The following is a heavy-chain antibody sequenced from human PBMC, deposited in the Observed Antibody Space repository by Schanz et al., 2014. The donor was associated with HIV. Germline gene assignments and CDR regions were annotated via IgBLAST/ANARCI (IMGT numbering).Heavy chain of an antibody. J-gene: IGHJ6*02. CDR2: MSYDRSHK. V-gene: IGHV3-30*03. D-gene: IGHD4-4*01. CDR1: GFTFRSYG. Sequence: VQLMESGGGLVKPGRSLRLSCAASGFTFRSYGMHRVRQAPGKGLECVASMSYDRSHKYYADSVKGRFTISRDNSKNTLFLQMNSRRAEDTAVYYCARVEGPPTFYYYYYGSDVWGQGTAVTVSS. CDR3: ARVEGPPTFYYYYYGSDV.